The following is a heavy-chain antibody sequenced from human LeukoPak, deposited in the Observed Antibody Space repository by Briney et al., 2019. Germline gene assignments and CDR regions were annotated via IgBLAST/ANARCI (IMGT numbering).Heavy chain of an antibody. J-gene: IGHJ4*02. CDR2: IYYSGST. CDR3: ARVGPRWRQVDY. V-gene: IGHV4-59*01. CDR1: GGSIRSFY. Sequence: SETLSLTCTVSGGSIRSFYWGWIRQPPGKELEWIGYIYYSGSTNYNPSLTSRVSISLDTSKNQFSLKLSSVTAADTAVYYRARVGPRWRQVDYWGQGTLVTVSS. D-gene: IGHD4-23*01.